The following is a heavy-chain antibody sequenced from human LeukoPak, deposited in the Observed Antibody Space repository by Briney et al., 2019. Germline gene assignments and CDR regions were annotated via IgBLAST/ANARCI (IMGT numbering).Heavy chain of an antibody. CDR3: ARDQGGPSIAAREGGLDY. Sequence: SETLSLTCTVSGGSISSYYWSWVRQPAGKGLEWIGRIYASGNTNYNPSLKGRVTMTVDTSKNQFSLKLSSVTAADTAVYYCARDQGGPSIAAREGGLDYWGQGTLVTVSS. J-gene: IGHJ4*02. D-gene: IGHD6-6*01. CDR2: IYASGNT. V-gene: IGHV4-4*07. CDR1: GGSISSYY.